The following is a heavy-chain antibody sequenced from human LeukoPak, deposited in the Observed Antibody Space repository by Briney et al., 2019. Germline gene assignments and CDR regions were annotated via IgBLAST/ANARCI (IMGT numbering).Heavy chain of an antibody. D-gene: IGHD5-24*01. J-gene: IGHJ4*02. V-gene: IGHV1-2*02. CDR2: INPNSGGT. CDR1: GYTFTGYY. Sequence: ASVKVSCKASGYTFTGYYMHWVRQAPGQGLEWMGWINPNSGGTNYAQKFQGRVTMTRDTSISTAYMELSRLRSDDTAVYYCARDKGVMATIIGYWGQGTLVTVSS. CDR3: ARDKGVMATIIGY.